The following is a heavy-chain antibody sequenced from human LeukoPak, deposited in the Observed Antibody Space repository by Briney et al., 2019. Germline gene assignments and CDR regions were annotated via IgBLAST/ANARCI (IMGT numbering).Heavy chain of an antibody. V-gene: IGHV3-11*01. Sequence: GGSLRLSCAASGFTFSNYAMRWVRQAPGKGLEWVSYISSSGSSISYADSVKGRFTISRDNAKNSLYLQMSSLITDDTGVYYCTTALNFDILTGLYQPIAAFDVWGQGTLVTVSS. CDR2: ISSSGSSI. CDR3: TTALNFDILTGLYQPIAAFDV. J-gene: IGHJ3*01. D-gene: IGHD3-9*01. CDR1: GFTFSNYA.